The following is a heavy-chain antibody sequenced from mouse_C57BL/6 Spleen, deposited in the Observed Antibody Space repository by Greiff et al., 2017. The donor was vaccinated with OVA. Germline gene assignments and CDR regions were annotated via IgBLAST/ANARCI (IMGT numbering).Heavy chain of an antibody. J-gene: IGHJ4*01. D-gene: IGHD6-1*01. CDR3: ARGCSYSMAY. CDR1: GSTFTSSW. V-gene: IGHV1-53*01. Sequence: QVQLQQPGPELVKPCSSVQLSCQASGSTFTSSWMHWVKQRPGQGLEWIGNINPSNGGTNYNEKFKSKATLTVDKSSSTAYMQLSSLTSEDSAVYSCARGCSYSMAYWGQGTSVTVSS. CDR2: INPSNGGT.